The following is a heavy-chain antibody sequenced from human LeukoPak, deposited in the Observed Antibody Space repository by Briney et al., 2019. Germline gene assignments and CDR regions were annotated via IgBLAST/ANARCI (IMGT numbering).Heavy chain of an antibody. Sequence: SVKVSCKASGGTFSSYAISWVRQAPGRGLEWMGGIIPIFGTANYAQKFQGRVTITTDESTSTAYMELSSLRSEDTAVYYCAREGGEEGSGYFDYWGQGTLVTVSS. D-gene: IGHD3-16*01. CDR1: GGTFSSYA. CDR3: AREGGEEGSGYFDY. J-gene: IGHJ4*02. V-gene: IGHV1-69*05. CDR2: IIPIFGTA.